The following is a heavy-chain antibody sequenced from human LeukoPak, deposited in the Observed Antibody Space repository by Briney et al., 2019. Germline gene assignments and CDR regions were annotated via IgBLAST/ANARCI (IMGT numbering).Heavy chain of an antibody. J-gene: IGHJ5*02. Sequence: SETLSLTCTVSGGSISSSSYYWGWIRQPPGKGLEWIGRIYYSGSTYYNPSLKSRVTISVDTSKNQFSLKLSSVTAADTAVYYCARGPAIFGVVIETYNWFDPWGQGTLVTVSS. V-gene: IGHV4-39*01. D-gene: IGHD3-3*01. CDR2: IYYSGST. CDR1: GGSISSSSYY. CDR3: ARGPAIFGVVIETYNWFDP.